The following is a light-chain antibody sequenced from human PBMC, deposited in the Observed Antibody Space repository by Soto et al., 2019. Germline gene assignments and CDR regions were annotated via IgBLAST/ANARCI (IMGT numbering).Light chain of an antibody. Sequence: EIVLTQSPATLSLFPGERATLSCRASQSVGGSLAWYQQKPGQAPRLLLYDPSSRATGIPARFSGSGSGTDFTLTISSLEPEDFAFYYCQQRSNWITFGQGTRLEIE. V-gene: IGKV3-11*01. CDR1: QSVGGS. CDR3: QQRSNWIT. J-gene: IGKJ5*01. CDR2: DPS.